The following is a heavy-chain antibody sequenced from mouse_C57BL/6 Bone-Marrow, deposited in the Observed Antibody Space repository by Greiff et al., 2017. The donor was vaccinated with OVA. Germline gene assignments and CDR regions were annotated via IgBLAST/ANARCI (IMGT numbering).Heavy chain of an antibody. V-gene: IGHV7-3*01. CDR1: GFTFTDYY. D-gene: IGHD1-1*01. CDR2: IRNKANGYTT. J-gene: IGHJ2*01. CDR3: ARCYGSTLYYFDY. Sequence: EVQGVESGGGLVQPGGSLSLSCAASGFTFTDYYMSWVRQPPGKALEWLGFIRNKANGYTTEYSASVKGRFTISRDNSQSILYLQMNALRAEDSATYYCARCYGSTLYYFDYWGQGITLTVSS.